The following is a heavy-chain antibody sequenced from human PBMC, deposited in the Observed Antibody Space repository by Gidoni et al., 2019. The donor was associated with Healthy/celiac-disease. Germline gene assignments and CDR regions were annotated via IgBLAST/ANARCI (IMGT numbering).Heavy chain of an antibody. CDR3: ARVMSSGGSTFDY. J-gene: IGHJ4*02. CDR1: GYTFTSYA. CDR2: INAGNGNT. Sequence: QVQLVQSGAEEKKPGALVTVSCKASGYTFTSYAMHWVRQAPGLRLEWMGWINAGNGNTKYSQKFQGRVTITRDTSASTAYMELSSLRSEDTAVYYCARVMSSGGSTFDYWGQGTLVTVSS. D-gene: IGHD2-15*01. V-gene: IGHV1-3*05.